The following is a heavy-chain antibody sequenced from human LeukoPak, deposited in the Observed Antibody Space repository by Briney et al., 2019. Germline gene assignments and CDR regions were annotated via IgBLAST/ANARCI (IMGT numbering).Heavy chain of an antibody. D-gene: IGHD5-18*01. V-gene: IGHV4-39*01. Sequence: SETLSLTCTVSGGSISSSSYFWGWIRQPPGKGLDWIGSLYYSGSTYYNPSLKSRVTISVDTSKNQFSLSLSSVTAADTAVYYCARLYGYSYGSVDYWGQGTLVSVSS. J-gene: IGHJ4*02. CDR1: GGSISSSSYF. CDR3: ARLYGYSYGSVDY. CDR2: LYYSGST.